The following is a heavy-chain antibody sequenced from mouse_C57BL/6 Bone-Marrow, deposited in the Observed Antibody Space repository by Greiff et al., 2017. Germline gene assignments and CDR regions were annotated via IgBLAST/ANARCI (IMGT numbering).Heavy chain of an antibody. D-gene: IGHD2-5*01. V-gene: IGHV1-9*01. CDR2: ILPGSGST. J-gene: IGHJ1*03. Sequence: QVQLQQSGAELMKPGASVKLSCKATGYTFTGYWIEWVKQRPGHGLEWIGEILPGSGSTNYNEKFKGKATFTADTSSNTAYMQLSSLPTADYAIYYCARESNLSYWYFDVWGTGTTVTVSS. CDR1: GYTFTGYW. CDR3: ARESNLSYWYFDV.